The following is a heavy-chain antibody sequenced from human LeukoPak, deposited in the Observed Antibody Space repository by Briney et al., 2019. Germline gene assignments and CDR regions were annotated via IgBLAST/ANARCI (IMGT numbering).Heavy chain of an antibody. J-gene: IGHJ4*02. CDR3: ATYDILTGRCDY. D-gene: IGHD3-9*01. V-gene: IGHV4-59*01. Sequence: PSETLSLTCTVSGGSISSYYWSWIRQPPGKGLEWIGYIYYSGSTNYNPSLKSRVTISVDTSKNQFSLKLSSVTAVDTAVYYCATYDILTGRCDYWGQGTLVTVSS. CDR1: GGSISSYY. CDR2: IYYSGST.